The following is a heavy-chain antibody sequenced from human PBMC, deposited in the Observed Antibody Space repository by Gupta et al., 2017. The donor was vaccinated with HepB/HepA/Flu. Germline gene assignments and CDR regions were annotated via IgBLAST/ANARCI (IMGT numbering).Heavy chain of an antibody. CDR1: GFTFSSYS. CDR3: ARVNPPAAIRFGWFDP. CDR2: ISSSSSYI. V-gene: IGHV3-21*01. J-gene: IGHJ5*02. D-gene: IGHD2-2*02. Sequence: EVQLVESGGGLVKPGGSLRLSCAASGFTFSSYSINWVRRAPGKGLEWVSSISSSSSYIYYADSVKGRFTISRDNAKNSLYLQMNSLRAEDTAVYYCARVNPPAAIRFGWFDPWGQGTLVTVSS.